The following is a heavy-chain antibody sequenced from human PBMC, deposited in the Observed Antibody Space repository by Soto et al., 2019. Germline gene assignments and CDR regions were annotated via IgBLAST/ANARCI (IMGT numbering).Heavy chain of an antibody. J-gene: IGHJ4*02. CDR1: GGSISSSSNY. CDR3: AHLADGFDY. Sequence: SETLSLTCTVSGGSISSSSNYWGWIRQPPGKGLEWIGSIYYSGSTYYNPSLKSRVTISVDTSKNQFSLKLSSVTAADTAVYYCAHLADGFDYWGQGTLVTVSS. D-gene: IGHD6-13*01. CDR2: IYYSGST. V-gene: IGHV4-39*01.